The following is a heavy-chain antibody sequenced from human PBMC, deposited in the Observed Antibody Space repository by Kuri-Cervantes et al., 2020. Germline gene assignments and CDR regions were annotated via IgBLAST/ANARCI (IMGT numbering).Heavy chain of an antibody. CDR2: IYHSGST. J-gene: IGHJ6*02. CDR3: ARVGDILTGYYYYGMDV. V-gene: IGHV4-38-2*01. Sequence: SQTLSLTCAVSGYSISSGYYWGWIRQPPGKGLEWIGSIYHSGSTYYNPSLKSRVTISVDTSKNQFSLKLSSVTAADTAVYYCARVGDILTGYYYYGMDVWGQGTTVTVSS. CDR1: GYSISSGYY. D-gene: IGHD3-9*01.